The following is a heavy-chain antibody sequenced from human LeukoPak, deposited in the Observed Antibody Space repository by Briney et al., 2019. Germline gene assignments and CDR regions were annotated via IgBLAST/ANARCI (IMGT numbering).Heavy chain of an antibody. J-gene: IGHJ4*02. CDR2: ISWNSGSI. CDR1: GYTFGDYG. D-gene: IGHD1-26*01. Sequence: GGSLRLSCAASGYTFGDYGMSWVRQAPGKGLEWVSGISWNSGSIAYADSVKGRFTISRDNAKNSLYLQMNSLRAEDTALYYCAKGGLMWGYYFFDYWGQGTLVTVSS. V-gene: IGHV3-9*01. CDR3: AKGGLMWGYYFFDY.